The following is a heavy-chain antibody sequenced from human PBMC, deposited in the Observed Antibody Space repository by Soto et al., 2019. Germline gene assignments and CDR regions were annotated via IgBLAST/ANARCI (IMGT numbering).Heavy chain of an antibody. V-gene: IGHV1-3*01. Sequence: GASVKVSCKASGITSSTYAIHWVRQAPGQRLEWMGWINAGNGNTRYSQKFQGRVTLTRDTSASTAYMDLSSLRSEDTAIYYCARAISGYVTWGQGTLVTVSS. J-gene: IGHJ5*02. CDR1: GITSSTYA. D-gene: IGHD5-12*01. CDR2: INAGNGNT. CDR3: ARAISGYVT.